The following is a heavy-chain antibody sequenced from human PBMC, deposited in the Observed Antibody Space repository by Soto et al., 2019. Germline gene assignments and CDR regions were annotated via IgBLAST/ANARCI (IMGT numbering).Heavy chain of an antibody. Sequence: QVQLVQSGAEVKKPGASVKVSCKASGYTFTNDYMHWVRQAPGQGLEWMGIINPSTGTTSYAQKFQGSVTMTRDTSTSTVHMELSSLRSDDTAVYYCARASWDRVRGVKEFHYGGQGTLVTVSS. D-gene: IGHD3-10*01. CDR2: INPSTGTT. CDR3: ARASWDRVRGVKEFHY. J-gene: IGHJ4*02. V-gene: IGHV1-46*01. CDR1: GYTFTNDY.